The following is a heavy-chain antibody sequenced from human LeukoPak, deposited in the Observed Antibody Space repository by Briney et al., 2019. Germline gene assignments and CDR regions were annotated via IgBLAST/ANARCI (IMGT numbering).Heavy chain of an antibody. D-gene: IGHD1-26*01. Sequence: PGGSLRLSCAASGFTFTSFAMSWVRQAPGKGLEWVSTISRSGVATYYANSVKGRFTISRDNSKNTVYLQMSSLRAEDTAVYYCAKEYSGSFSPFPSYFDYWGQGTLVTVSS. V-gene: IGHV3-23*01. CDR2: ISRSGVAT. J-gene: IGHJ4*02. CDR1: GFTFTSFA. CDR3: AKEYSGSFSPFPSYFDY.